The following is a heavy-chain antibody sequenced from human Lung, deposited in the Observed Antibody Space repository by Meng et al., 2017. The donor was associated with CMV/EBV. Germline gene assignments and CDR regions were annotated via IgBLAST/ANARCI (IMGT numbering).Heavy chain of an antibody. Sequence: SETLSLXXTVSGGSISSYFWSWIRQPPGKGLEWIGYNYYSGSTNYNPSLKSRVTISVDTSKNQFSLKLSSVTAADTAVYYCARDLTREVAWGFDPWGQGTLVTVSS. D-gene: IGHD7-27*01. CDR3: ARDLTREVAWGFDP. V-gene: IGHV4-59*01. J-gene: IGHJ5*02. CDR1: GGSISSYF. CDR2: NYYSGST.